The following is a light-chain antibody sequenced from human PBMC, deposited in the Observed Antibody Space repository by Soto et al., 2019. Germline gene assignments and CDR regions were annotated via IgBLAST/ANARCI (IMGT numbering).Light chain of an antibody. Sequence: EIVMTQSPATLSVSPGERATLSCRASQSVSSNLAWYQQKPGQAPRLLIYDASTRATGIPDRFSGSGSETEFTLTISRLEPEDFAVYYCHQYGISPFGGGTKVEIK. CDR3: HQYGISP. CDR1: QSVSSN. V-gene: IGKV3-15*01. CDR2: DAS. J-gene: IGKJ4*01.